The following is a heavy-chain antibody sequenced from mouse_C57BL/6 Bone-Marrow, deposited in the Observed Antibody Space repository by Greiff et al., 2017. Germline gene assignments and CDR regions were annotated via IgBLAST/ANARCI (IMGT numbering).Heavy chain of an antibody. CDR2: IDPSDSYT. V-gene: IGHV1-69*01. CDR3: ARGGGSYPWYFDV. D-gene: IGHD1-1*02. J-gene: IGHJ1*03. Sequence: QVQLQQPGAELVMPGASVKLSCKASGYTFTSYWMHWVKQRPGQGLEWIGEIDPSDSYTNYNQKFKGKSTLTVDKSSSTAYMQLSSLTSEDSAVYYCARGGGSYPWYFDVWGTGTTVTVSS. CDR1: GYTFTSYW.